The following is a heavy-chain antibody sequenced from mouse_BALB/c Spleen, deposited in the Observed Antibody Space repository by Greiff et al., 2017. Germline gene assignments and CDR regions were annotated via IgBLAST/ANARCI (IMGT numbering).Heavy chain of an antibody. V-gene: IGHV7-3*02. CDR1: GFTFTDYY. Sequence: EVKLVESGGGLVQPGGSLRLSCATSGFTFTDYYMSWVRQPPGKALEWLGFIRNKANGYTTEYSASVKGRFTISRDNSQSILYLQMNTLRAEDSATYYCARERSLLYAMDYWGQGTSVTVSS. J-gene: IGHJ4*01. D-gene: IGHD6-2*01. CDR3: ARERSLLYAMDY. CDR2: IRNKANGYTT.